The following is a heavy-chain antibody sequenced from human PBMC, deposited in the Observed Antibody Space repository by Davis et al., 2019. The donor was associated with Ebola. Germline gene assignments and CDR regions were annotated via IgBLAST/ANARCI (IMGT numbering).Heavy chain of an antibody. D-gene: IGHD3-10*01. CDR2: TYYSSKWYN. V-gene: IGHV6-1*01. CDR1: GASVSSGSTG. J-gene: IGHJ6*02. Sequence: PSDTLSPTFAIPGASVSSGSTGCNWIRQSPLSGLQWLGRTYYSSKWYNDYAVSVKSRITVNPDTSKNQFSLLLNSVTPEDTAIYYCARGWFRSGMDVWGQGTTVTVSS. CDR3: ARGWFRSGMDV.